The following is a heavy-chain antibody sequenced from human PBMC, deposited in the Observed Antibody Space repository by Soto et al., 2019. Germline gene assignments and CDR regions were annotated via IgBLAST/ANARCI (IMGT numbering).Heavy chain of an antibody. V-gene: IGHV5-51*01. CDR2: VYPGDSDT. D-gene: IGHD5-12*01. CDR3: ASQGYSDYDDFYYGMDV. Sequence: EESLKISCKGSGYTFPSYWIAWVRQMPGKGLEYMGIVYPGDSDTRYGPSFQGRVTISADKSISTAYLQWRSVKASDTAIYYCASQGYSDYDDFYYGMDVWGQGTTVTVSS. CDR1: GYTFPSYW. J-gene: IGHJ6*02.